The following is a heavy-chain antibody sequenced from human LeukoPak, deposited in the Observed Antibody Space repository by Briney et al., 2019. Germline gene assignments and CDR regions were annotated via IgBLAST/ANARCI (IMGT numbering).Heavy chain of an antibody. CDR2: ISYDGSNK. J-gene: IGHJ4*02. Sequence: GGSLRLSCAASGFTFSGYAMHWVRQAPGKGLEWVAVISYDGSNKYYADSVKGRFTISRDNSKNTLYLQMNSLRAEDTAVYYCARDTVGSSTSFDYWGQGTLVTVSS. V-gene: IGHV3-30*04. CDR3: ARDTVGSSTSFDY. D-gene: IGHD2-2*01. CDR1: GFTFSGYA.